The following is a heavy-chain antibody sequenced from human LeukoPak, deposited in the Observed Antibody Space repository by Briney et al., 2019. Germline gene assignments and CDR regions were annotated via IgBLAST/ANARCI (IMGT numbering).Heavy chain of an antibody. CDR1: GGSISSSSYY. J-gene: IGHJ4*02. V-gene: IGHV4-39*07. Sequence: PSETLSLTCTVSGGSISSSSYYWGWIRQPPGKGLEWIGSIYYSGSTYYNPSLKSRVTISVDTSKNQFSLKLSSVTAADTAVYYCARDYVDTAMDPFIDYWGQGTLVTVSS. CDR3: ARDYVDTAMDPFIDY. CDR2: IYYSGST. D-gene: IGHD5-18*01.